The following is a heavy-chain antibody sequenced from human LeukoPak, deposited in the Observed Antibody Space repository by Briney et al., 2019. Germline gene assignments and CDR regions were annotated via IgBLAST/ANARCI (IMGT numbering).Heavy chain of an antibody. V-gene: IGHV3-23*01. Sequence: TGGSLRLSCAASGFTFSSYAMSWVRQAPGKGLEWVSAISGSGGSTYYADSVKGRFTISRDNSKNTLYLQTNSLRAEDTAVYSCAKDSNNVSPYYFDHWGQGTLVTVSS. J-gene: IGHJ4*02. D-gene: IGHD1-14*01. CDR1: GFTFSSYA. CDR2: ISGSGGST. CDR3: AKDSNNVSPYYFDH.